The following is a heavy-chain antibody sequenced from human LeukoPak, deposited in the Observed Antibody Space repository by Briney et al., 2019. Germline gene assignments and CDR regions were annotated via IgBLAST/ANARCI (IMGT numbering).Heavy chain of an antibody. D-gene: IGHD2-21*02. CDR1: GFTFSSYA. J-gene: IGHJ1*01. CDR2: ISGSGGST. CDR3: ARATIAYCGGDCYTEYFQH. Sequence: QPGGSLRLSCAASGFTFSSYAMGWVRQAPGKGLEWVSAISGSGGSTYYADSVKGRFTISRDNSKNTLYLQMNSLRAEDTAVYYCARATIAYCGGDCYTEYFQHWGQGTLVTVSS. V-gene: IGHV3-23*01.